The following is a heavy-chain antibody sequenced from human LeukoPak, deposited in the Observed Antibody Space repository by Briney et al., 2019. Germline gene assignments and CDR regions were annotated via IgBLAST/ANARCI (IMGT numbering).Heavy chain of an antibody. J-gene: IGHJ4*02. CDR3: ARMVYYDFWSGPSTYYLDY. Sequence: PSETLSLTCAVYGGSFSGYYWSWIRQPPGKGLEWIGEINHSGSTNYNPSLKSRVTMSVDKSKNQFSLKLSSVTAADTAVYYCARMVYYDFWSGPSTYYLDYWGQGTLVTVSS. V-gene: IGHV4-34*01. CDR1: GGSFSGYY. D-gene: IGHD3-3*01. CDR2: INHSGST.